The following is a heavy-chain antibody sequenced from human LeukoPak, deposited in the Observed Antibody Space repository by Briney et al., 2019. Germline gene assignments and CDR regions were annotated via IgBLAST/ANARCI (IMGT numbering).Heavy chain of an antibody. D-gene: IGHD2-2*01. Sequence: GGSLRLSCAASDFSFITYAMSWVRQAPGKGLEWVSSISSSSSYIYYADSVKGRFTISRDNAKNSLYLQMNSLRAEDTAVYYCAIDIVVVPAAFYYYYMDVWGKGTTVTVSS. CDR2: ISSSSSYI. V-gene: IGHV3-21*01. J-gene: IGHJ6*03. CDR3: AIDIVVVPAAFYYYYMDV. CDR1: DFSFITYA.